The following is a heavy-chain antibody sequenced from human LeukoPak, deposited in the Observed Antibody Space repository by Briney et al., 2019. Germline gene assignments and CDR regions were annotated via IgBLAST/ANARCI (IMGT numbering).Heavy chain of an antibody. Sequence: PGGSLRLSCAASGFTFSRYAMSWVRQAAGKGLEWVSAISGSGDSTYYADSVKGRFTISRDNSKNTLYMQMNRMRAEDTAVYYCAKSERNGIITTDAFDIWGPGTMVTVSS. CDR2: ISGSGDST. CDR1: GFTFSRYA. V-gene: IGHV3-23*01. D-gene: IGHD3-22*01. CDR3: AKSERNGIITTDAFDI. J-gene: IGHJ3*02.